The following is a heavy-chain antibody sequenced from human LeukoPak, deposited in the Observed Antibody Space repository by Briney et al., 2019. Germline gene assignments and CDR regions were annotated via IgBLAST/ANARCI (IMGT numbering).Heavy chain of an antibody. V-gene: IGHV3-7*01. CDR2: IKQDGSEK. D-gene: IGHD5-24*01. Sequence: ETLSLTCTVSGGSISSYYWSWVRQAPGKGLEWVANIKQDGSEKYYVDSVKGRFTISRDNAKNSLYLQMNSLRAEDTAVYYCARDRVHFDYWGQGTLVTVSS. CDR3: ARDRVHFDY. CDR1: GGSISSYY. J-gene: IGHJ4*02.